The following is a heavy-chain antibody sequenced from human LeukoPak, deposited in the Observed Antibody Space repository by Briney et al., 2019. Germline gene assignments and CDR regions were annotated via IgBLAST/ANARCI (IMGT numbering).Heavy chain of an antibody. Sequence: GGSLRLSCAVSGFTFSGFWMSWSHQAPGKGLEWVASINSDGSEGYYADVVKGRFTISRDNAKNSLYLQINSLRAEDTAVYYCARSSYSSSSSVWGQGTMVTVSS. J-gene: IGHJ3*01. D-gene: IGHD6-6*01. CDR3: ARSSYSSSSSV. CDR1: GFTFSGFW. V-gene: IGHV3-7*03. CDR2: INSDGSEG.